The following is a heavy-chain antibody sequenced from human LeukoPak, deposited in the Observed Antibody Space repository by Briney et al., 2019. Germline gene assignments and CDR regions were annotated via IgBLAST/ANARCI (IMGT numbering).Heavy chain of an antibody. V-gene: IGHV4-31*03. CDR3: ARAISGDSFVFDY. J-gene: IGHJ4*02. CDR1: GGSISGYY. D-gene: IGHD4-17*01. CDR2: IYYSGST. Sequence: SETLSLTCSVSGGSISGYYWNWIRQHPGKGLEWIGYIYYSGSTYYNPSLKSRVSLSVDTSKNQFSLKLSSVTAADTAVYYCARAISGDSFVFDYWGQGTLVTVSS.